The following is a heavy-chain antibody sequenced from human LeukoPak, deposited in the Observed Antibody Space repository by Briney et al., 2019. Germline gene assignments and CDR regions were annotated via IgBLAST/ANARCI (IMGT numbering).Heavy chain of an antibody. CDR3: AGAPSEIGGYYPEYFRH. J-gene: IGHJ1*01. CDR2: IKSDGST. V-gene: IGHV3-74*01. D-gene: IGHD3-22*01. Sequence: GGSLRLSCAASGFTFSSYWMHWVRQAPGKGLVWVSRIKSDGSTNYADSVKGRFTISRDNAKNTVSLQMNSLRAEDTGVYYCAGAPSEIGGYYPEYFRHWGQDTLVTVSS. CDR1: GFTFSSYW.